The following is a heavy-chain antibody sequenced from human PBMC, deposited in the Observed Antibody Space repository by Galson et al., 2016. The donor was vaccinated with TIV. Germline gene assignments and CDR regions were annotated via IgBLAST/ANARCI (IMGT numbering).Heavy chain of an antibody. V-gene: IGHV1-24*01. CDR1: GNSLNELV. D-gene: IGHD3-22*01. J-gene: IGHJ4*02. CDR2: FDPEVSKT. CDR3: ATVAWFPGLSLDN. Sequence: SVKVSCKVSGNSLNELVIHWVRQAPGKGLEWMGGFDPEVSKTVYAQMLQGRVTMAADTDRDTAYMELGSLRIEDTAVYYCATVAWFPGLSLDNWGQGTLVTVSS.